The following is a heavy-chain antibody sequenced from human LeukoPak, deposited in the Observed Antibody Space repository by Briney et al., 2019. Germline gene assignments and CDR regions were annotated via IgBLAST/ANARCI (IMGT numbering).Heavy chain of an antibody. J-gene: IGHJ4*02. D-gene: IGHD3-22*01. CDR1: GYTFTSYG. Sequence: ASVKVSCKASGYTFTSYGISWVRQAPGQGLEWMGWISAYNGNTNHAQKLQGRVTMTTDTSTSTAYMELRSLRSDDTAVYYCARAHIRYDSSGYYLWDYWGQGTLVTVSS. CDR3: ARAHIRYDSSGYYLWDY. V-gene: IGHV1-18*01. CDR2: ISAYNGNT.